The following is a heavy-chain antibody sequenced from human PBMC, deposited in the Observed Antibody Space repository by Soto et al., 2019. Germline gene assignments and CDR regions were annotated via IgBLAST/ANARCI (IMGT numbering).Heavy chain of an antibody. CDR3: ARDHGSGSFPFDY. Sequence: GGSLRLSCAASGFTFSSSAMNWVRQAPGKGLEWVSSISSSSSYIYYADSVKGRFTISRDNAKNSLYLQMNSLRAEDTAVYYCARDHGSGSFPFDYWGQGTLVTVSS. CDR1: GFTFSSSA. CDR2: ISSSSSYI. J-gene: IGHJ4*02. V-gene: IGHV3-21*01. D-gene: IGHD3-10*01.